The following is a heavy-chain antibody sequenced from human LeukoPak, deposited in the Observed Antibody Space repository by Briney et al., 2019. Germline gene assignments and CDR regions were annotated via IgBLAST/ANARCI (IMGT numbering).Heavy chain of an antibody. CDR1: GFTFSSYA. J-gene: IGHJ4*02. CDR2: ILYDGSNK. V-gene: IGHV3-30-3*01. Sequence: WGSLRLSCAASGFTFSSYAMHWFRQAPGKGLEGVAVILYDGSNKYYADSVKGRFTISRDNSKNPLYLQMKRLRAEDTAVYYCERDPVREAHNYYFDLWGKGTLVSV. CDR3: ERDPVREAHNYYFDL. D-gene: IGHD1-1*01.